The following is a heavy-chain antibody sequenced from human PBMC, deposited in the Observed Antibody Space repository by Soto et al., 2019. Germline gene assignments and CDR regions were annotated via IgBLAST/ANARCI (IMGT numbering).Heavy chain of an antibody. CDR1: GGSISSYY. Sequence: SETLSLTCTVSGGSISSYYWSWIRQPPGKGLEWIGYVFYTGSTNYNPSLKSRVTMSVDTSKNQFYLKLSSVTAADTAVYFCARGGGNTLQSPGYFDPWGQGTPVTVSS. CDR3: ARGGGNTLQSPGYFDP. J-gene: IGHJ4*02. D-gene: IGHD3-10*01. CDR2: VFYTGST. V-gene: IGHV4-59*01.